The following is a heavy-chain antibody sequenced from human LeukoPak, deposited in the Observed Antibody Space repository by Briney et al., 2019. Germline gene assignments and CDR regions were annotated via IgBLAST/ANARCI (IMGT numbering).Heavy chain of an antibody. V-gene: IGHV1-69*01. CDR2: IIPIFGTA. CDR1: GGTFSSYA. D-gene: IGHD5-18*01. J-gene: IGHJ4*02. Sequence: SVKVSCKASGGTFSSYAISWVRQAPGHGLEWMGGIIPIFGTANYAQKFQGRVTITADESTSTAYMELSSLRSEDTAVYYCARVPYSYGPFDYWGQGTLVTVSS. CDR3: ARVPYSYGPFDY.